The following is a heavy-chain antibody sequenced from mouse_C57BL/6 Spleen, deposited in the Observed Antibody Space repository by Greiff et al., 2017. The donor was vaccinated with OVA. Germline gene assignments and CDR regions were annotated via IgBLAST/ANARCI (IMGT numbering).Heavy chain of an antibody. CDR1: GFNITNTY. CDR2: IGPAGGNT. V-gene: IGHV14-3*01. Sequence: VQLQQSVAELVRPGASVKLSCTASGFNITNTYMHWVTQRPEQGLEWIGRIGPAGGNTKYSQKCQGKATITADTTSTTAYLQLSWLTAEDAASSTCLSYYGYDGFAYWGQGTLVTVSA. D-gene: IGHD2-2*01. CDR3: LSYYGYDGFAY. J-gene: IGHJ3*01.